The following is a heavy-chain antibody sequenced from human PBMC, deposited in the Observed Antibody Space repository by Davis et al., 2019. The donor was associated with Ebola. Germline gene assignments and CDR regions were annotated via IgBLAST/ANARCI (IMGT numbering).Heavy chain of an antibody. CDR2: ISSSSSTI. J-gene: IGHJ6*02. D-gene: IGHD6-19*01. V-gene: IGHV3-48*02. Sequence: GGSLRLSCAASGFTFSSYSMNWVRQAPGKGLEWVSYISSSSSTIYYADSVKGRFTISRDNAKNSLYLQMNSLRDEDTAVYYCARVIAVAGTGYYYGMDVWGQGTTVTVSS. CDR1: GFTFSSYS. CDR3: ARVIAVAGTGYYYGMDV.